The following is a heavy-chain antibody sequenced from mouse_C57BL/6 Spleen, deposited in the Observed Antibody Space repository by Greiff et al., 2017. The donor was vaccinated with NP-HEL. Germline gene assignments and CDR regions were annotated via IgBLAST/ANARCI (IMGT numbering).Heavy chain of an antibody. CDR2: INPSNGGT. V-gene: IGHV1-53*01. CDR1: GYTFTSYW. J-gene: IGHJ4*01. Sequence: VQLQQSGTELVKPGASVKLSCKASGYTFTSYWMHWVKQRPGQGLEWIGNINPSNGGTNYNEKFKSKATLTVDKSSSTAYMQLSSLTSEDSAVYYCARSIYYGSSGYYAMDYWGQGTSVTVSS. D-gene: IGHD1-1*01. CDR3: ARSIYYGSSGYYAMDY.